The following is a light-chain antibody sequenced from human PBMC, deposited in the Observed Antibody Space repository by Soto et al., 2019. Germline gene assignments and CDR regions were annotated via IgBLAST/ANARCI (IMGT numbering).Light chain of an antibody. Sequence: VLKMSAVPVSSYPGDRVTLSCSASQAVNTRLAWYQHRPGQAPRLLIYLASNRAAGVPARFSGSGSGTDFTLTISDVEPEDFAVYYCLQRQSWPRTFGQGTKVDIK. J-gene: IGKJ1*01. CDR1: QAVNTR. V-gene: IGKV3-11*01. CDR2: LAS. CDR3: LQRQSWPRT.